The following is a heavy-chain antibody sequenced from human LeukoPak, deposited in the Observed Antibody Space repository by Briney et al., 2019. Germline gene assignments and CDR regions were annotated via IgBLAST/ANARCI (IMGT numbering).Heavy chain of an antibody. Sequence: GSLRLSCADSGFRFSRHWMDWVRQATGKGLEWVANINEDGSVKNYVDSVRGRFTVSRDNAKNSLYLQMNSLRGEDTAVYYCMAESSSPWEGYWGQGTLVTVSS. J-gene: IGHJ4*02. D-gene: IGHD6-6*01. CDR1: GFRFSRHW. V-gene: IGHV3-7*01. CDR3: MAESSSPWEGY. CDR2: INEDGSVK.